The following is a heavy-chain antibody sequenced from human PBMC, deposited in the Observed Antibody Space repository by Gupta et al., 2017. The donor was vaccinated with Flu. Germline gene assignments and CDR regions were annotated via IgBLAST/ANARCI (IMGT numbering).Heavy chain of an antibody. CDR1: GFTFSSYA. V-gene: IGHV3-23*01. D-gene: IGHD2-8*01. CDR3: AKDAPLPQNVCCYYYGMDV. Sequence: EVQLLESGGGLVQPGGSLRLSCAASGFTFSSYAMSWVRQAPGKGLEWVSAISGSGGSTYYADSVKGRFTISRDNSKNTLYLKMNSLRAEDTAVYYGAKDAPLPQNVCCYYYGMDVGGQGTTVTVSS. J-gene: IGHJ6*02. CDR2: ISGSGGST.